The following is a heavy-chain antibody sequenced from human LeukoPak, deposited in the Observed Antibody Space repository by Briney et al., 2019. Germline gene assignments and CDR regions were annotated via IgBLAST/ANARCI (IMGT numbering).Heavy chain of an antibody. CDR1: GFTFSPSW. CDR3: VRDGDAYNFDW. J-gene: IGHJ4*02. D-gene: IGHD5-24*01. CDR2: IKGDGTYK. V-gene: IGHV3-74*01. Sequence: GGSLRLSCAASGFTFSPSWMHWVRQGPGKGLEWVSRIKGDGTYKNYADSVRGRFTISRDNARNTLSLQMNSLRAEDTAVYFCVRDGDAYNFDWWGQGALVTVSS.